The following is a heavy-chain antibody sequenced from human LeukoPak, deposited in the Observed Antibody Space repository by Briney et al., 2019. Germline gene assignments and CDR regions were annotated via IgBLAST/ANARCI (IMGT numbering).Heavy chain of an antibody. Sequence: GRSRRLSCAASGFTFTAYLIHWVRHAPGKGRGWVGVMSSVGNAMFYADSVKGRFTISRHNPKNTLYLQLNSLGAEDRAVYYCVRESEYYFDHSASFDYWGQGTLVTVSS. D-gene: IGHD3-22*01. CDR2: MSSVGNAM. V-gene: IGHV3-30-3*01. CDR1: GFTFTAYL. J-gene: IGHJ4*02. CDR3: VRESEYYFDHSASFDY.